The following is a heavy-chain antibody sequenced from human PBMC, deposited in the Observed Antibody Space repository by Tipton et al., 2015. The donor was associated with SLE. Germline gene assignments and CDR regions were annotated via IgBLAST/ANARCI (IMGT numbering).Heavy chain of an antibody. D-gene: IGHD5-24*01. J-gene: IGHJ4*02. V-gene: IGHV4-34*01. CDR2: INHSGST. CDR1: GGSFSGYY. Sequence: TLSLTCAVYGGSFSGYYWSWIRQPPGKGLEWIGDINHSGSTNYNPSLKSRVTISIDTSKNQFSLKLSSVTAADTAVYYCVRLELPATKADYWGPGTLVTVSS. CDR3: VRLELPATKADY.